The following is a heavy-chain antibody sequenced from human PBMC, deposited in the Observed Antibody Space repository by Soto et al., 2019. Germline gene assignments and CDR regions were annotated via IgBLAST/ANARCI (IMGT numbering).Heavy chain of an antibody. V-gene: IGHV4-31*02. CDR2: IYYSGST. D-gene: IGHD2-2*01. CDR3: AGVSSILGYCSSTSCPIDY. Sequence: SETLSLTCTVSGGSISSGGYYWSWIRQHPGKGLEWIGYIYYSGSTYYNPSLKSRVTISVDTSKNQFSLKLSSVTAADTAVYYCAGVSSILGYCSSTSCPIDYWGQGTLVTVSS. CDR1: GGSISSGGYY. J-gene: IGHJ4*02.